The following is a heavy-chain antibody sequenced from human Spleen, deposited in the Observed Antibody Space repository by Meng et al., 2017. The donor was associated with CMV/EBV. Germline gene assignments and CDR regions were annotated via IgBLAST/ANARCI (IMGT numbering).Heavy chain of an antibody. CDR2: IYHSGST. CDR3: ARIERRRILKYCGSDCSTTDY. CDR1: GGSISSSNL. Sequence: QVQLQESGPGLAKPSGTLSLTCAVSGGSISSSNLWTWVRQVPGKGLEWIGEIYHSGSTNYNPSLKSRVTISVDKFKNQFSLKLGSVTAADTAVYYCARIERRRILKYCGSDCSTTDYWGQGTLVTVSS. J-gene: IGHJ4*02. D-gene: IGHD2-21*02. V-gene: IGHV4-4*02.